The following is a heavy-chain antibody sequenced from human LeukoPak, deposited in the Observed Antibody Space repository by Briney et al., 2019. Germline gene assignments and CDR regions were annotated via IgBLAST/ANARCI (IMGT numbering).Heavy chain of an antibody. CDR3: AKDRRGSGDYFDY. D-gene: IGHD3-10*01. V-gene: IGHV3-23*01. CDR2: ISGSGGST. J-gene: IGHJ4*02. Sequence: GGSLRLSCAASGFTFSSYAMSWVRQAPGKGLEWVSAISGSGGSTYYADSVKGRFTISRHNSKNTLYLQMNSLRAEDTAVYYCAKDRRGSGDYFDYWGQGTLVTVSS. CDR1: GFTFSSYA.